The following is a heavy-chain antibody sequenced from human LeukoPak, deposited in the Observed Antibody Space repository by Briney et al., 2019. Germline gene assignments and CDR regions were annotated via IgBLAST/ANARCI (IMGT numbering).Heavy chain of an antibody. CDR3: ARDRPRGITIFGVVISGMDV. V-gene: IGHV3-30-3*01. Sequence: PGGSLRLSCAASGFTFSSYAMHWVRQAPGKGLEWVAVISYDGSNKYYADSVKGRFTISRDNSKNTLYLQMNSLRAEDTAVYYCARDRPRGITIFGVVISGMDVWGQGTTVTVSS. D-gene: IGHD3-3*01. CDR2: ISYDGSNK. CDR1: GFTFSSYA. J-gene: IGHJ6*02.